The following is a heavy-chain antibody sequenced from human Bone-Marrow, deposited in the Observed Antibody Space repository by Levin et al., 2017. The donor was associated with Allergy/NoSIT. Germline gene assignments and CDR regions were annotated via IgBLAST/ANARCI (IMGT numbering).Heavy chain of an antibody. J-gene: IGHJ5*02. CDR3: AGNKYYGSANTDWLDP. Sequence: SETLSLTCAVSGGSFSGYYWSWIRQFPGKGLEYIGYIYSSGGTYYNPSPKSRVSISLDTSKNHFPLQLNSVTAADTTEYFCAGNKYYGSANTDWLDPWGQGTLVTVSS. D-gene: IGHD3-10*01. V-gene: IGHV4-34*01. CDR2: IYSSGGT. CDR1: GGSFSGYY.